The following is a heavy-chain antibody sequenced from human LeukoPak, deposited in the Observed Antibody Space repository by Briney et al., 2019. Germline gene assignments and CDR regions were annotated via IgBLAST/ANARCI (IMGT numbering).Heavy chain of an antibody. D-gene: IGHD3-9*01. CDR3: ARGDYDILTGWPY. CDR2: INPNSGGT. V-gene: IGHV1-2*02. J-gene: IGHJ4*02. Sequence: ASVKVSCKASGYTFTSYDINWVRQATGQGLEWMGWINPNSGGTNYAQKFQGRVTMTRDTSINTAYMDLSRLRSDDTAVYYCARGDYDILTGWPYWGQGTLVTVSS. CDR1: GYTFTSYD.